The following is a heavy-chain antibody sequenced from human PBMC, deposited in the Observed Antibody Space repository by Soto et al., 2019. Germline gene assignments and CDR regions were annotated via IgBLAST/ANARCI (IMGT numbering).Heavy chain of an antibody. V-gene: IGHV4-31*03. CDR1: GGSISSGGYY. CDR3: ARGGDRGCTNGCFDY. J-gene: IGHJ4*02. Sequence: QVQLQESGPGLVKPSQTLSLTCTVSGGSISSGGYYWSWIRQHPGKGLEWIGYIYYSGSTYYNPSLKSRVTISVDTSKNQFSLKLSSVTAADTAVYYCARGGDRGCTNGCFDYWGQGTLVTVSS. D-gene: IGHD2-8*01. CDR2: IYYSGST.